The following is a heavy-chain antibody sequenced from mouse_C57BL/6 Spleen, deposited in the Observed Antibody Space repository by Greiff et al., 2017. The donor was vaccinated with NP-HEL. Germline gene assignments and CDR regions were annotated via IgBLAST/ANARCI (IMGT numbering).Heavy chain of an antibody. CDR2: INPGSGGT. Sequence: QVQLQQSGAELVRPGTSVKVSCKASGYAFTNYLIEWVKQRPGQGLEWIGVINPGSGGTNYNEKFKGKATLTADKSSSTAYMQLSSLTSEDSAVYFCARKGTAQAFAYWGQGTLVTVSA. D-gene: IGHD3-2*02. J-gene: IGHJ3*01. CDR1: GYAFTNYL. V-gene: IGHV1-54*01. CDR3: ARKGTAQAFAY.